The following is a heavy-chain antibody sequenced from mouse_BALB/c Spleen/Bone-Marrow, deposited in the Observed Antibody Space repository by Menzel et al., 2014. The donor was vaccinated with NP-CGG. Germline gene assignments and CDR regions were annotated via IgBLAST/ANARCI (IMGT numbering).Heavy chain of an antibody. Sequence: EVKLVESGGGLVQPGGSLRLSCATSGFTFTDYYMSWVRQTPGKALEWLGFIRNKADGYTTDYSVSVKGRFTISRDNSQSILYLQMNTLRAEVSATYYCARDENYDIYWYFDVWGAGTTVTVSS. V-gene: IGHV7-3*02. CDR1: GFTFTDYY. D-gene: IGHD1-1*01. CDR3: ARDENYDIYWYFDV. CDR2: IRNKADGYTT. J-gene: IGHJ1*01.